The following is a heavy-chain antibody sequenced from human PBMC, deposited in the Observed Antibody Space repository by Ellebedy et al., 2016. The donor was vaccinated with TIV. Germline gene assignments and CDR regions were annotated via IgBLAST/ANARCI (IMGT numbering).Heavy chain of an antibody. J-gene: IGHJ4*02. V-gene: IGHV3-48*04. CDR2: INHDKKAM. CDR3: ARDLTGYSMDY. D-gene: IGHD3-9*01. Sequence: GGSLRLXXAASGFTFSGYAMNWVRQAPGKGLEWVSYINHDKKAMYYADSVKGRFTISRDNDKNSVFLQMNNLRAEDTAVYYCARDLTGYSMDYWGRGTLVTVSS. CDR1: GFTFSGYA.